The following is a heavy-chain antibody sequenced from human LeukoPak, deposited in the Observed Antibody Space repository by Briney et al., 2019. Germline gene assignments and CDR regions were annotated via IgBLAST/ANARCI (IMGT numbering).Heavy chain of an antibody. J-gene: IGHJ5*02. Sequence: ASVKVSCKASGYTFTSYYMHWVRQAPGQGLEWMGIINPSGGSTSYAQKFQGRVTMTRDMSTSTVYMELSSLRSEDTAVYYCARDLGFLEEYNWFDPWGRGTLVTVSS. CDR3: ARDLGFLEEYNWFDP. V-gene: IGHV1-46*01. CDR1: GYTFTSYY. CDR2: INPSGGST. D-gene: IGHD3-3*01.